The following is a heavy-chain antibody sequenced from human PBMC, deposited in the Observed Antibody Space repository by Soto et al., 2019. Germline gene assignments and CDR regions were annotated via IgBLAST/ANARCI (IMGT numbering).Heavy chain of an antibody. CDR3: AREEYYYDSSGYYTPFYFDY. Sequence: TSETLSLTCAVSGYSISSGYYWGWIRQPPGKGLEWIGSIYHSGSTYYNPSLKSRVTISVDTSKNQFSLKLSSVTAADTAVYYCAREEYYYDSSGYYTPFYFDYWGQGTLVTVSS. D-gene: IGHD3-22*01. J-gene: IGHJ4*02. V-gene: IGHV4-38-2*01. CDR2: IYHSGST. CDR1: GYSISSGYY.